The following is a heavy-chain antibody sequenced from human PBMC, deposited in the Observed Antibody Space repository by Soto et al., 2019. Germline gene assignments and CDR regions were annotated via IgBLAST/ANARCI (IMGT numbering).Heavy chain of an antibody. V-gene: IGHV4-59*01. CDR3: ARGGNRYSNVASGVGGFDF. D-gene: IGHD5-12*01. J-gene: IGHJ4*02. Sequence: SETLSLTCTVSGASISSSYCRWIRQSPERGLEWIAHVYHTGATNYNPSLKSRVTISLDTSKGQFSLNLTSLTTADTAVYFCARGGNRYSNVASGVGGFDFWGQGSLVTVSS. CDR2: VYHTGAT. CDR1: GASISSSY.